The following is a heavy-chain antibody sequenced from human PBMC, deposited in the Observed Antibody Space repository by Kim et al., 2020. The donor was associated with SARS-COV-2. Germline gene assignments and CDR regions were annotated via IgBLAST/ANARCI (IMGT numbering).Heavy chain of an antibody. CDR3: ASPRGDSSSWYLMDYYYYGMDV. J-gene: IGHJ6*02. V-gene: IGHV3-66*02. Sequence: GGSLRLSCAASGFTVSSNYMSWVRQAPGKGLEWVSVIYSGGSTYYADSVKGRFTISRDNSKNTLYLQMNSLRAEDTAVYYCASPRGDSSSWYLMDYYYYGMDVWGQGTTVTVSS. D-gene: IGHD6-13*01. CDR1: GFTVSSNY. CDR2: IYSGGST.